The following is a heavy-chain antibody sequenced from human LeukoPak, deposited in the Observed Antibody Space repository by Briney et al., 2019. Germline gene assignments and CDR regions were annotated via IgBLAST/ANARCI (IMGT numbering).Heavy chain of an antibody. CDR1: GGSTSSDY. Sequence: SSETLSLTCTVSGGSTSSDYWSWIRQPPGKGLEWIGDIYYSGSTNYNPSLKRRVAISVDTSKNQFSLKLSSVTAADTAVYYCARVRSHRVAAVYIDYWGQGTLVTVSS. V-gene: IGHV4-59*01. J-gene: IGHJ4*02. D-gene: IGHD6-25*01. CDR2: IYYSGST. CDR3: ARVRSHRVAAVYIDY.